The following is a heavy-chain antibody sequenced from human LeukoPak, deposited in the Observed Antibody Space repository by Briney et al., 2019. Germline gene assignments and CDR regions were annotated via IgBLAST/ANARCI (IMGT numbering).Heavy chain of an antibody. CDR3: AREVGGDYDALDY. J-gene: IGHJ4*02. CDR2: IYTSGNT. CDR1: GASISSYY. D-gene: IGHD4-17*01. Sequence: SETLSLTCSVSGASISSYYWSWIRQPAGKGLEWIGRIYTSGNTNYNPSLKSRVTISVDTSKNQFSLNLNSVTAADTAVYYCAREVGGDYDALDYWGQGTLVTVSS. V-gene: IGHV4-4*07.